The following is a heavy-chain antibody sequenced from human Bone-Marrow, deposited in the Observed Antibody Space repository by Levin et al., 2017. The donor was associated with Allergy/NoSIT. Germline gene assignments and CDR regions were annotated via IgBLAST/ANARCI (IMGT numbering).Heavy chain of an antibody. CDR3: AKDSAGYNWGERWVDS. Sequence: SETLSLTCTVSGFSIKNDLYYWTWIRQPAGKGPEFIGRVSASGSTNYNPSLKSRVTVSVDTSKNQFSLRLTSVTAADTSVYYCAKDSAGYNWGERWVDSWGQGALVTVSS. CDR2: VSASGST. CDR1: GFSIKNDLYY. J-gene: IGHJ5*01. V-gene: IGHV4-61*02. D-gene: IGHD1-1*01.